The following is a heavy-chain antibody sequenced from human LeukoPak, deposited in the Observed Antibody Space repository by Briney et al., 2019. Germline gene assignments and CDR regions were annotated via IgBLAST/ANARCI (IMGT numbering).Heavy chain of an antibody. CDR3: ARGSPYSSSWPQGGYYCMDV. D-gene: IGHD6-13*01. CDR1: GFTFSNYW. J-gene: IGHJ6*03. CDR2: IKQDGSEK. V-gene: IGHV3-7*01. Sequence: PGGSLRLSCAASGFTFSNYWMSWVRQAQGKGLEGVANIKQDGSEKHYVDSVKGRFTISRDNAKNSLFLQMNSLRAEDTAVYYCARGSPYSSSWPQGGYYCMDVWGKGTTVTVSS.